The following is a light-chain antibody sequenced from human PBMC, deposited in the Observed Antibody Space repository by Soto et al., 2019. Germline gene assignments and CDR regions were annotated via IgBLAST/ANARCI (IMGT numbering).Light chain of an antibody. J-gene: IGKJ4*01. CDR2: DAS. V-gene: IGKV3-11*01. CDR1: QSVSSY. Sequence: EIVLTQSPAILSLSPGEGAALSCRASQSVSSYLAWYQQKPGQAPRLLIYDASNRATGIPARFSGSGSGTDFTLTISSLEPEDFAVYYCQQRSNCPLTFGGGTKVEIK. CDR3: QQRSNCPLT.